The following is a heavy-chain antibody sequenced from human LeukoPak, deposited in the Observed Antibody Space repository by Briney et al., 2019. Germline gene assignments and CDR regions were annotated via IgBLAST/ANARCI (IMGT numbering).Heavy chain of an antibody. CDR2: IYHSGST. D-gene: IGHD4-17*01. J-gene: IGHJ4*02. CDR1: GYSISSGYY. V-gene: IGHV4-38-2*02. CDR3: ARDKGGDYDSDY. Sequence: PSETLSLTCTVSGYSISSGYYGGWSRQPPGEGLEWIGSIYHSGSTYYNPSLKSRVTISVDTSKNQFSLKLSSVTAADTAVYYCARDKGGDYDSDYWGQGTLVTVSS.